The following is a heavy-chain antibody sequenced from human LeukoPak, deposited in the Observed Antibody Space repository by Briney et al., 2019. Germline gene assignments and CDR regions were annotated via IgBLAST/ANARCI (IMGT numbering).Heavy chain of an antibody. CDR2: INPNSGGT. D-gene: IGHD3-10*01. CDR1: GYTFTGYY. CDR3: ARDKGTMVRGVIITKYYFDY. J-gene: IGHJ4*02. V-gene: IGHV1-2*02. Sequence: ASVKVSCKASGYTFTGYYMHWVRQAPGQGLEWMGWINPNSGGTNYAQKFQGRVTMTRDTSISTAYMELSRLRSDDTAVYYCARDKGTMVRGVIITKYYFDYWGQGTLVTVSS.